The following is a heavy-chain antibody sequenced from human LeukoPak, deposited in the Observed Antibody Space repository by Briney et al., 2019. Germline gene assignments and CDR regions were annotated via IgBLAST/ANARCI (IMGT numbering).Heavy chain of an antibody. CDR3: ARDRNYLAPSYYYYGMDV. CDR2: TSSSGSYV. Sequence: GGSLRLSCAASGFTLSSYSMSWVRQAPGKGLEWVSSTSSSGSYVYYGDSVKGRFIISRDNAKNSVYLQMNSLRAEDTAVYYCARDRNYLAPSYYYYGMDVWGQGTTVTVSS. J-gene: IGHJ6*02. D-gene: IGHD3-10*01. V-gene: IGHV3-21*01. CDR1: GFTLSSYS.